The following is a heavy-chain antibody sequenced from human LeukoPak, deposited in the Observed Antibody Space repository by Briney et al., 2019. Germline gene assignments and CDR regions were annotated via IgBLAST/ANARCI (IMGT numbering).Heavy chain of an antibody. J-gene: IGHJ3*02. D-gene: IGHD3-3*01. CDR1: GYTFSNYD. Sequence: VASVKVSCKASGYTFSNYDINWVRRAPGQGLEWMGWMNPSSGNTGYAQKFQGRVTMTWSTSMTTAYVELSSLRSEDTAMYYCTRAWSGGSDAFDIWGQGTMVTVSS. CDR2: MNPSSGNT. CDR3: TRAWSGGSDAFDI. V-gene: IGHV1-8*01.